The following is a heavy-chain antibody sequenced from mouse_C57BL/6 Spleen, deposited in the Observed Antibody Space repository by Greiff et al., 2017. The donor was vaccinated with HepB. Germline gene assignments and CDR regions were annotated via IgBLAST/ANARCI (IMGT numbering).Heavy chain of an antibody. Sequence: VQLKQSGPELVKPGASVKISCKASGYTFTDYYMNWVKQSHGKSLEWIGDINPNNGGTSYNQKFKGKATLTVDKSSSTAYMELRSLTSEDSAVYYCARPYDYDAWFAYWGQGTLVTVSA. CDR3: ARPYDYDAWFAY. J-gene: IGHJ3*01. CDR2: INPNNGGT. CDR1: GYTFTDYY. D-gene: IGHD2-4*01. V-gene: IGHV1-26*01.